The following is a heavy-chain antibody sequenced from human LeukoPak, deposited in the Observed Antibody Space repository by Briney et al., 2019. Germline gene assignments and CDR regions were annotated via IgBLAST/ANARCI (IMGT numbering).Heavy chain of an antibody. CDR1: GFTFSSYA. CDR3: AKPTWIQLWTTFDY. V-gene: IGHV3-23*01. CDR2: ISGSGGST. Sequence: PGGSLGLSCAASGFTFSSYAMSWVRQAPGKGLEWVSAISGSGGSTYYADSVKGRFTISRDNSKNTLYLQMNSLRAEDTAVYYCAKPTWIQLWTTFDYWGQGTLVTVSS. D-gene: IGHD5-18*01. J-gene: IGHJ4*02.